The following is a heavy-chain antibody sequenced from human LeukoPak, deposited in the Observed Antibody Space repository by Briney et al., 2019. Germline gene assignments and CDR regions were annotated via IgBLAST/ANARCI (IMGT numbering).Heavy chain of an antibody. V-gene: IGHV1-18*01. J-gene: IGHJ3*02. CDR1: GYTFTSYG. CDR2: ISAYNGNT. CDR3: ARAAMVTNAFDI. D-gene: IGHD5-18*01. Sequence: ASVKVSCKASGYTFTSYGISWVRQAPGQGLEWMGWISAYNGNTNYAQKLQGRATMTTDTSTSTAYMELKSLRSDDTAVYYCARAAMVTNAFDIWGQGTMVTVSS.